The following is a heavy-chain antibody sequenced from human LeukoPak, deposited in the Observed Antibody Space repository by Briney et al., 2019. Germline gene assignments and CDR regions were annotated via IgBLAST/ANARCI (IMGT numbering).Heavy chain of an antibody. D-gene: IGHD3-10*01. CDR2: ISYDGSNK. J-gene: IGHJ4*02. CDR3: ARDVSWFGDHGVGY. Sequence: GGSLRLSCAASGFTFSSYAMHWVRQAPGKGLEWVAVISYDGSNKYYADSVKGRFTISRDNSKNTLYLQMNSLRAEDTAVYYCARDVSWFGDHGVGYWGQGTLVTVSS. CDR1: GFTFSSYA. V-gene: IGHV3-30*04.